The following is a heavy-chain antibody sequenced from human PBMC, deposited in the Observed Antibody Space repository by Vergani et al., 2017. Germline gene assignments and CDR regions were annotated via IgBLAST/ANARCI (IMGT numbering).Heavy chain of an antibody. D-gene: IGHD1-20*01. V-gene: IGHV3-48*03. J-gene: IGHJ4*02. CDR2: ISSSGNTI. Sequence: EVQLVESGGGLVQPGRSLRLSCTASGFTFGDYAMSWVRQAPGKGLEWVSYISSSGNTIYYADSVKGRFTISRDNAKNSLYLQMNSLRAEDTAVYYCARDVNWHLDYWGQGTLVTVSS. CDR3: ARDVNWHLDY. CDR1: GFTFGDYA.